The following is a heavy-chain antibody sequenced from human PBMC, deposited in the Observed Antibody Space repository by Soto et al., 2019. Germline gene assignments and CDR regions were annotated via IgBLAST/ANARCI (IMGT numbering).Heavy chain of an antibody. CDR2: ISGSGGST. D-gene: IGHD4-17*01. CDR3: AYQAGDYVVGAFDY. Sequence: GGSLRLSCAASGFTFSSYAMSWVRQAPGKGLEWVSAISGSGGSTYYAESVKGRFTISRDNSKNTLYLQMNSLRAEDTAVYYCAYQAGDYVVGAFDYWGQGTLVTVSS. V-gene: IGHV3-23*01. J-gene: IGHJ4*02. CDR1: GFTFSSYA.